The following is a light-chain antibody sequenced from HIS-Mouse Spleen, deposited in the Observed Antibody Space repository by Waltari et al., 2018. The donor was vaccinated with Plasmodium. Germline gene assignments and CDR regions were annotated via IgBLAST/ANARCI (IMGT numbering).Light chain of an antibody. J-gene: IGLJ3*02. CDR3: YSTDSSGNHRV. CDR2: EDS. Sequence: SYELTQPPSLSVSPGHTARIISSGDALPNTHAYWYQQKSGQAPVLVIYEDSKRPSGIPERFSGSSSGTMATLTISGAQVEDEADYYCYSTDSSGNHRVFGGGTKLTVL. CDR1: ALPNTH. V-gene: IGLV3-10*01.